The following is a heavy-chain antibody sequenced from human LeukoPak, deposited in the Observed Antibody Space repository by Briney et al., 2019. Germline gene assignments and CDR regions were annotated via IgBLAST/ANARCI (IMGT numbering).Heavy chain of an antibody. CDR1: GFTFSSYS. V-gene: IGHV3-48*01. J-gene: IGHJ4*02. Sequence: PGGSLRLSCAASGFTFSSYSMNWVRQAPGKGLEWVSYISSSSSTIYYADSVKGRFTISRDNAKNSLYLQMNSLRAEDTAVYYCARGGLLWFGELLSFDYWGQGTLVTVSS. D-gene: IGHD3-10*01. CDR2: ISSSSSTI. CDR3: ARGGLLWFGELLSFDY.